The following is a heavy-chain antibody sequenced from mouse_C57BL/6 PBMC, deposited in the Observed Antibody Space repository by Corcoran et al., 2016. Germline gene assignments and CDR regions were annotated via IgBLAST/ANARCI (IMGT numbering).Heavy chain of an antibody. CDR1: GYTFTDYN. J-gene: IGHJ3*01. CDR2: INPNNGGT. CDR3: ARCSSGYLGFAY. Sequence: EVQLQQSGPELVKPGASVKIPCKASGYTFTDYNMDWVKQSHGKSLEWIGDINPNNGGTIYNQKFKGKATLTVDKSSSTDYMELRSLTSEDTAVDYCARCSSGYLGFAYWGQGTLVTVSA. D-gene: IGHD3-2*02. V-gene: IGHV1-18*01.